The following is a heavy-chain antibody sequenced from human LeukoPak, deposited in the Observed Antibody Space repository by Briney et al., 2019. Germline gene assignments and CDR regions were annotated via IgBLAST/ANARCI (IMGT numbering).Heavy chain of an antibody. CDR3: ARWSLLYQEIDY. Sequence: PSETLSLTCTVSGGSMRSYYWSWIRQPPGKGLEWIGYIYYSGSTNYNPSLKSRVTISVDTSKNQFSLKLSSVTAADTAVYYCARWSLLYQEIDYWGQGTLVTVSS. V-gene: IGHV4-59*01. CDR1: GGSMRSYY. J-gene: IGHJ4*02. D-gene: IGHD2-21*02. CDR2: IYYSGST.